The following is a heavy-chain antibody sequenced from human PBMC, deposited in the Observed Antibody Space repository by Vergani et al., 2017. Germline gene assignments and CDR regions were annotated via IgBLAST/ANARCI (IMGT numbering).Heavy chain of an antibody. CDR1: GGTISSRSYL. V-gene: IGHV4-39*07. CDR2: IYYSGNT. J-gene: IGHJ6*02. D-gene: IGHD3-10*01. CDR3: ARGYGSGSYYVYYYGMDV. Sequence: QVQLQEAGPRLVKPSETLSLTCTVSGGTISSRSYLWGWIRQPPGKGLEWIGNIYYSGNTFYNPSLKSRVTISVDTSKNQFSLKLSSVTAADTAVYYCARGYGSGSYYVYYYGMDVWGQGTTVTVSS.